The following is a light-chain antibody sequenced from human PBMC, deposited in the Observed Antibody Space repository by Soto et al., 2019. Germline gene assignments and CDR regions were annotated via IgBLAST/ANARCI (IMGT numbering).Light chain of an antibody. CDR3: SSYTSSRTLV. J-gene: IGLJ2*01. Sequence: QSALTQPASVSGSPGQSITISCTGTSSDIGGYKFVSWYQQHPGKAPKLIIYEVSNRPSGVSHRLSGSKSGNAASLTISGHQAEDEADYYCSSYTSSRTLVFGGGTKVTVL. V-gene: IGLV2-14*01. CDR2: EVS. CDR1: SSDIGGYKF.